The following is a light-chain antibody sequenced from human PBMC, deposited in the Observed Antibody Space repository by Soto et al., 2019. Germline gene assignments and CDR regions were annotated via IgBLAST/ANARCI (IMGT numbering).Light chain of an antibody. J-gene: IGKJ1*01. CDR1: QSVSNNY. V-gene: IGKV3-20*01. CDR3: HQYGSSPST. CDR2: GAS. Sequence: EIVMTQSPATLSVSPGERAILSCRASQSVSNNYLAWYQQKPGQAPRLLIYGASNRATGIPDRFSGSGSGTDFTLTISRLEPEDFAVYYCHQYGSSPSTFGQGTKVDI.